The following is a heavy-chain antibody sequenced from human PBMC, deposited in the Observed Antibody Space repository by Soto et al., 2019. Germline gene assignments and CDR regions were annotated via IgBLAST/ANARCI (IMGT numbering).Heavy chain of an antibody. CDR1: GLTFSDYG. J-gene: IGHJ6*02. CDR3: AKERGRNRNFAMDV. V-gene: IGHV3-30*18. CDR2: ISYDGSFV. D-gene: IGHD1-1*01. Sequence: WSLRLSCVVSGLTFSDYGFHWVRQAPGKGLDWVAAISYDGSFVYYADSVRGRFTISRDNSRNTLDLQMNTLRHEDTAVYYCAKERGRNRNFAMDVWGQGTSVTVSS.